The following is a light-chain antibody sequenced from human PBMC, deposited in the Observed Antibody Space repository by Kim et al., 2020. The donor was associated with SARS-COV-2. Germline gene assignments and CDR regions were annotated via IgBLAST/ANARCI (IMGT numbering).Light chain of an antibody. V-gene: IGLV3-21*04. Sequence: SYELTQPPSVSVAPGKAASITCGGNNIASKGVHWYQQKPGQAPVLVIYYDTDRPSGIPERFSVSNSGNTATLTVSRVEAGDEADYYCQVWDTNSDHVVFGGGTQLTVL. CDR2: YDT. J-gene: IGLJ2*01. CDR1: NIASKG. CDR3: QVWDTNSDHVV.